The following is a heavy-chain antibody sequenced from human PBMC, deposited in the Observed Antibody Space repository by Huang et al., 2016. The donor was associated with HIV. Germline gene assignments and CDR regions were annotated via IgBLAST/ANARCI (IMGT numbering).Heavy chain of an antibody. CDR1: GGSFNNFG. CDR3: AKRGGAWGSPYAFDL. Sequence: QVQLVQSGAEVRKPGSSVKVSCRSSGGSFNNFGINWVRQAPGQGLAWLGGRRPRLGTRNDAQRFEGRVTITADETTGVVNMELSSLRSDDTAVYFCAKRGGAWGSPYAFDLWGPGTMVTVSS. CDR2: RRPRLGTR. D-gene: IGHD3-16*01. J-gene: IGHJ3*01. V-gene: IGHV1-69*13.